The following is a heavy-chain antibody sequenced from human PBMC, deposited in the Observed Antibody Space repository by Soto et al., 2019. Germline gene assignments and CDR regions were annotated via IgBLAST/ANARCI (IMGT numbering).Heavy chain of an antibody. CDR1: GASISSGDYY. Sequence: QVRLQESGPGLVKPSQTLSLKCTVSGASISSGDYYWSWVRQPPGKGLEWIGDIYYSGITYFNPSLKSRVAIERKTSKTLFFLTLSTVKAADTAVYCCSKSVTFFGPVSRFWLDTWGQGTLVTVSS. V-gene: IGHV4-30-4*01. CDR3: SKSVTFFGPVSRFWLDT. J-gene: IGHJ5*02. D-gene: IGHD3-3*01. CDR2: IYYSGIT.